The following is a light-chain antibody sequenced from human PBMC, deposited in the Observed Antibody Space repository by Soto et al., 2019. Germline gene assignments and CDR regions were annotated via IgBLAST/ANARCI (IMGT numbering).Light chain of an antibody. CDR3: QQYESYPYS. Sequence: IQMTQSPSTVSASVGDRVTITCRASQSISSSLAWYQQKPGKAPKVLIYDASSLDSGVPSRFSGSGYGTEFTLTVSCLQPGDFATYSCQQYESYPYSFGQGTKLEIK. V-gene: IGKV1-5*01. CDR2: DAS. CDR1: QSISSS. J-gene: IGKJ2*01.